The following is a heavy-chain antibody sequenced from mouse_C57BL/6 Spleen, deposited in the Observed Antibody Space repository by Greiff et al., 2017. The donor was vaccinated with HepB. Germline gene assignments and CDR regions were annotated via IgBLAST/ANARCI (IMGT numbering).Heavy chain of an antibody. J-gene: IGHJ1*03. CDR1: GYTFTSYW. Sequence: QVQLQQPGAELVKPGASVKMSCKASGYTFTSYWITWVKQRPGQGLEWIGDIYPGSGSTNYNEKFKSKATLTVDTSSSKAYMQLSSLTSEDSAVYYCARWITTVVATPWYFDVWGTGTTVTVSS. CDR3: ARWITTVVATPWYFDV. CDR2: IYPGSGST. V-gene: IGHV1-55*01. D-gene: IGHD1-1*01.